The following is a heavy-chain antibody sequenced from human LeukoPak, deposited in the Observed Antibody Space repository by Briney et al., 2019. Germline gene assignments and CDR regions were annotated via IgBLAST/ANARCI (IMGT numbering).Heavy chain of an antibody. Sequence: SETLSLTCAVYGGSFSGYYWSWIRQPPGKGLEWIGEINHSGSTNYNPSLKSRVTILVDTSKNQFSLKLSSVTAADTAVYYCARGSNWFYYYYTMDVWGQGTTVTVSS. V-gene: IGHV4-34*01. CDR2: INHSGST. D-gene: IGHD6-13*01. J-gene: IGHJ6*02. CDR3: ARGSNWFYYYYTMDV. CDR1: GGSFSGYY.